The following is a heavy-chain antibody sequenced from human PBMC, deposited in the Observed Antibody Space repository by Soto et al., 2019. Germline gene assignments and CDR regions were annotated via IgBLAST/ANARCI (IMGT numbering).Heavy chain of an antibody. CDR2: VSTSSSYI. CDR3: ARDIGSGYSCYSFDC. J-gene: IGHJ4*02. Sequence: GGSLRLSCAASGFTFSTYSMNWVRQAPGKGLEWVSSVSTSSSYIYYADSVKGRFTISRDNAKNSLYLQMNSLRVEDTAVYYCARDIGSGYSCYSFDCWGQGTLVTVSS. D-gene: IGHD2-15*01. V-gene: IGHV3-21*01. CDR1: GFTFSTYS.